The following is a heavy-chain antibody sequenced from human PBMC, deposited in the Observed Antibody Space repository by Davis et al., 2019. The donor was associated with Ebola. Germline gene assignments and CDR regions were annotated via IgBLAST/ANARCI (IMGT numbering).Heavy chain of an antibody. CDR2: IKQDGSDK. CDR3: ASLETTVTTGWFDP. J-gene: IGHJ5*02. Sequence: GGSLRLSCAASGFTFSSYWMSWVRQAPGKGLEWVANIKQDGSDKYYVDSVKGRFTISRDNARNSLSLQMNSLRAEDTAVYYCASLETTVTTGWFDPWGQGTLVTVSS. D-gene: IGHD4-11*01. CDR1: GFTFSSYW. V-gene: IGHV3-7*03.